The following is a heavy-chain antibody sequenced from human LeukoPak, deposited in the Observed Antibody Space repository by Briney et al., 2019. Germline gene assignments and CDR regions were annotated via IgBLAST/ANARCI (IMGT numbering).Heavy chain of an antibody. CDR3: ARVPLHDDSGHYYPH. Sequence: ASVKVSCKASGYTFTSYAMHWVRQAPGQSLEWMGWINGGNGNTKYSEKFQGRVTIIRDTSASTAYMELSSLRSEDTAVYYCARVPLHDDSGHYYPHWGQGTLVTVSS. CDR2: INGGNGNT. J-gene: IGHJ1*01. CDR1: GYTFTSYA. V-gene: IGHV1-3*01. D-gene: IGHD3-22*01.